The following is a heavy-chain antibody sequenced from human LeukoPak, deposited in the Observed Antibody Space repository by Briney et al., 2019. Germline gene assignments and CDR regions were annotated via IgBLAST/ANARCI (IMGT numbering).Heavy chain of an antibody. D-gene: IGHD3-3*01. V-gene: IGHV4-30-2*05. CDR2: IYHSGST. CDR3: ARVEWSGGYFDY. CDR1: GGSISSGGYY. J-gene: IGHJ4*02. Sequence: PSETLSLTCTVSGGSISSGGYYWSWIRQPPGKGLEWIGYIYHSGSTYYNPSLKSRVTISVDTSKNQFSLKLSSVTAADTAVYYCARVEWSGGYFDYWGQGTLVTVSS.